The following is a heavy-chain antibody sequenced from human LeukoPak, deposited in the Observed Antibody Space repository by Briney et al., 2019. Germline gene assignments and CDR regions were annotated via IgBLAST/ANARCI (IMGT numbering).Heavy chain of an antibody. Sequence: SETLSLTCTVSGGSISSYYWSWIRQPPGKGLEWIGYIYYSGSTNYNPSLKSRVTISVDTSKNQFSLKLSSVTAADTAVYYCARSHSVWTSFDYWGQRTLVTVSS. V-gene: IGHV4-59*01. CDR2: IYYSGST. J-gene: IGHJ4*02. CDR1: GGSISSYY. D-gene: IGHD3/OR15-3a*01. CDR3: ARSHSVWTSFDY.